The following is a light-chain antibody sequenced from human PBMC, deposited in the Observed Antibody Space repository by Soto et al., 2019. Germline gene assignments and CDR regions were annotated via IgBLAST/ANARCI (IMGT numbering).Light chain of an antibody. V-gene: IGLV2-14*01. CDR2: EVS. CDR1: SSDVGAYNY. CDR3: ISYTSRRIYV. J-gene: IGLJ1*01. Sequence: QSALTQPASVSGSPGQSITISCTGTSSDVGAYNYVSWYQQHPGRAPKLMIYEVSSRPSGVSNRFSGSKSDNTASLTISGLQAEDEADYYCISYTSRRIYVFGTGTKLTVL.